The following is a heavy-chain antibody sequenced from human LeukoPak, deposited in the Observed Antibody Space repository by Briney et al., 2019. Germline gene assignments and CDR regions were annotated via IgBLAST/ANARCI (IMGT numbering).Heavy chain of an antibody. V-gene: IGHV1-24*01. CDR3: ARDIGYSSSWYTPHPEYYFDY. Sequence: ASVKVSCKVSGYTLTELSMHWVRQAPGKGLEWMGGFDPEDGETIYAQKLQGRVTMTTDTSTSTAYMELRSLRSDDTAVYYCARDIGYSSSWYTPHPEYYFDYRGQGTLVTVSS. J-gene: IGHJ4*02. CDR2: FDPEDGET. CDR1: GYTLTELS. D-gene: IGHD6-13*01.